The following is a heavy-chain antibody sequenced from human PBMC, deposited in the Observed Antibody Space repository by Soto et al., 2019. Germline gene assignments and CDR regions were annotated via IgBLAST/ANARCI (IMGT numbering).Heavy chain of an antibody. V-gene: IGHV1-18*01. CDR2: ISTYNGNT. Sequence: GPEVKKSGASVKVTCKASGYTFSSYGITWVRQAPGQGLEWMGWISTYNGNTNYAQKFQARVTMTTDTSTSTAYMELRSLRSDDTAVYYCARKSSSSSWFDPWGQGTLVTVSS. J-gene: IGHJ5*02. CDR1: GYTFSSYG. D-gene: IGHD6-6*01. CDR3: ARKSSSSSWFDP.